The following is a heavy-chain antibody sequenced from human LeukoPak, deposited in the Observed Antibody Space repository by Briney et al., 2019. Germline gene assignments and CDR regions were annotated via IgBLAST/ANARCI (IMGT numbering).Heavy chain of an antibody. Sequence: GRSLRLSCAASGFTFSSYAMHWVRQAPGKGLEWVAVISYDGSNKYYADSVKGRFTISRDNSKNTLYLQMNGLRAEDTAVYYCARDREGFDYWGQGTLVTVSS. J-gene: IGHJ4*02. D-gene: IGHD1-26*01. V-gene: IGHV3-30-3*01. CDR1: GFTFSSYA. CDR3: ARDREGFDY. CDR2: ISYDGSNK.